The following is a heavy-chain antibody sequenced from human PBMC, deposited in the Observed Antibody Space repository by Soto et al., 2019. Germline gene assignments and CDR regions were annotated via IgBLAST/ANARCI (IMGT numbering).Heavy chain of an antibody. Sequence: QVQLQESGPGLVKPSQTLSFTCTVSGGSNIRDGYYWSWIRQHPGKGLEWIAYISYSGSSYSNPSLKSRVTISADTSKNQFSLRLTSVTAADTAVYFCARATPAGSADFWGQGTLVTVSS. CDR2: ISYSGSS. D-gene: IGHD2-2*01. CDR3: ARATPAGSADF. J-gene: IGHJ4*02. V-gene: IGHV4-31*03. CDR1: GGSNIRDGYY.